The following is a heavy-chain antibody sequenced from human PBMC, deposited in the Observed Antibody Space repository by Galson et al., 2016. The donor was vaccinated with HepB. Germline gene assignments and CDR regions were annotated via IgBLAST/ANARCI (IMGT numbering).Heavy chain of an antibody. J-gene: IGHJ2*01. CDR2: IWYDGSNK. CDR3: ATQYCSGGSCYSAAPGYWYFDL. Sequence: SLRLSCAASGFTFSSYGMHWVRQAPGKGLEWVACIWYDGSNKYYANSVKGRFTISRDNSKNTLYLHMNSLRDEDPAVYYCATQYCSGGSCYSAAPGYWYFDLWGRGTLVTVSS. D-gene: IGHD2-15*01. V-gene: IGHV3-33*01. CDR1: GFTFSSYG.